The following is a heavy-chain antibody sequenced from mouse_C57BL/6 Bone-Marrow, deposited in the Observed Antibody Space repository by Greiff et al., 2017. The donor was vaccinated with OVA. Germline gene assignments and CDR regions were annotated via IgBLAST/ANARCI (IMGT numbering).Heavy chain of an antibody. J-gene: IGHJ4*01. CDR1: GFTFSSYA. V-gene: IGHV5-4*03. CDR3: ARGAMDY. CDR2: ISDGGSYT. Sequence: EVMLVESGGGLVKPGGSLKLSCAASGFTFSSYAMSWVRQTPEKRLEWVATISDGGSYTYYPDNVKGRFTISRDNAKNNLYLQMSHLKSEDTAVYYCARGAMDYWGQGTSVTVSS.